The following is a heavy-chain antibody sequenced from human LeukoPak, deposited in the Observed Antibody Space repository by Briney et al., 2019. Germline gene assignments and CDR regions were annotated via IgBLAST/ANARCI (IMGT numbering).Heavy chain of an antibody. D-gene: IGHD3-22*01. CDR2: IDPYSGCT. CDR1: GYTFTDYY. J-gene: IGHJ3*02. CDR3: AREFYDSSGRKHAFEN. V-gene: IGHV1-2*02. Sequence: ASVKVSCKASGYTFTDYYIHWVRQAPGQGLEWMGRIDPYSGCTSYPQKFQGRVTMTRDTSITTAYMELSRLRSDDTAVYYCAREFYDSSGRKHAFENWGQGTLVTVSS.